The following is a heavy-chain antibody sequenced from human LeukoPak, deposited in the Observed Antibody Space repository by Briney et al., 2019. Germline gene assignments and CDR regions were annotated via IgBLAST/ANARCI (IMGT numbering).Heavy chain of an antibody. J-gene: IGHJ4*02. CDR1: GGSISSSSYY. Sequence: SESLSLTCTVSGGSISSSSYYWGWIRQPPGKGLEWIGSIYYSGSTYYNPSLKSRVTMSVDTSKNQFSLNLSSVTAADTAVYYCARVGDYALKDWGQGTLDTVSS. D-gene: IGHD3-16*01. CDR3: ARVGDYALKD. V-gene: IGHV4-39*07. CDR2: IYYSGST.